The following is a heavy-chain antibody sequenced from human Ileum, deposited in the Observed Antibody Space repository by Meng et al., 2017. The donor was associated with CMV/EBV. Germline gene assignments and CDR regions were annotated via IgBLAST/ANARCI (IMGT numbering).Heavy chain of an antibody. Sequence: SETLSLTCAISGDSVPSNSAAWNWIRQSPSRGLEWLGRTYYRSKWYNDYAVSVKSRITINPDTSKNQFSLQLNSVTPEDTAVYYCSKGLFPGYSSSWYSDWYFDLWGRGTLVTVSS. V-gene: IGHV6-1*01. J-gene: IGHJ2*01. CDR1: GDSVPSNSAA. CDR2: TYYRSKWYN. CDR3: SKGLFPGYSSSWYSDWYFDL. D-gene: IGHD6-13*01.